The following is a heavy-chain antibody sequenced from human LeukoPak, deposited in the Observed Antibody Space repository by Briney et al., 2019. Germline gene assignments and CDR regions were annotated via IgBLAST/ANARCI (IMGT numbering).Heavy chain of an antibody. CDR1: GYTFTGYY. CDR3: ARGDFYDSSVYYYD. Sequence: ASVKVSCKASGYTFTGYYIHWVRQAPGQGLEWMGWINPNNGGTNYAQKFQGRVTMTRDTSISTAYMDLSSLRFDDSAMYYCARGDFYDSSVYYYDWGQGTLITVSS. CDR2: INPNNGGT. V-gene: IGHV1-2*02. J-gene: IGHJ4*02. D-gene: IGHD3-22*01.